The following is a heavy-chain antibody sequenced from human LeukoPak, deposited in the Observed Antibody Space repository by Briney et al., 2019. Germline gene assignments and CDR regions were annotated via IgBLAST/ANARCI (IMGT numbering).Heavy chain of an antibody. V-gene: IGHV3-74*01. CDR1: GFTFSSYW. CDR2: INSDGSTT. D-gene: IGHD1-26*01. Sequence: GGSLRLSCAASGFTFSSYWMHWVRQAPGKGLVWVSRINSDGSTTNYADSVMGRFTISRDNSKNTLYLQMNSLRAEDMALYYCAKDKGYSGSYYQLDYWGQGTLVTVSS. J-gene: IGHJ4*02. CDR3: AKDKGYSGSYYQLDY.